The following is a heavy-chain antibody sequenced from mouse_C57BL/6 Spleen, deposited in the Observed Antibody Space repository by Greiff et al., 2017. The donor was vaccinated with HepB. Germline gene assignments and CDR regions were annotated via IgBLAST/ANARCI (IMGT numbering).Heavy chain of an antibody. CDR2: IDPSDSET. CDR1: GYTFTSYW. CDR3: ARNGRLAFDY. J-gene: IGHJ2*01. V-gene: IGHV1-52*01. Sequence: QVQLQQPGAELVRPGSSVKLSCKASGYTFTSYWMHWVKQRPIQGLEWIGNIDPSDSETHYNQKFKDKATLTVDKSSSTAYMHLSSLTSEDSAVYYCARNGRLAFDYWGQGTTLTVSS. D-gene: IGHD1-2*01.